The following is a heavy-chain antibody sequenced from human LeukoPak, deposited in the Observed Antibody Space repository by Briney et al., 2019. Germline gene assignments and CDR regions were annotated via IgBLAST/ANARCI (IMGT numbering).Heavy chain of an antibody. J-gene: IGHJ4*02. CDR2: INSDGSTT. CDR3: ARGLSGYASSPGY. Sequence: GGSLRLSCAGSGFTFSSQWMHWVRQAPGKGLVWVSRINSDGSTTTYADSVRGRFSISRDNAKNTLYLQMNSLRAEDTAVYYCARGLSGYASSPGYWGQGTLVTVSA. V-gene: IGHV3-74*01. D-gene: IGHD6-6*01. CDR1: GFTFSSQW.